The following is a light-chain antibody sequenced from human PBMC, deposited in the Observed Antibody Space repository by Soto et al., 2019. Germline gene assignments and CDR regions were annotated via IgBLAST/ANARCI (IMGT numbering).Light chain of an antibody. CDR2: TAS. CDR3: QQANSFPFT. J-gene: IGKJ3*01. CDR1: QGINGW. Sequence: IQMTQSPSSVSASVGDRVTTTCLASQGINGWLAWYQQKPGKAPKLLIYTASRLQSGVPSRFSGSGSGTDFTLTISSLQPEDFATYYCQQANSFPFTFGPGTKVDIK. V-gene: IGKV1-12*01.